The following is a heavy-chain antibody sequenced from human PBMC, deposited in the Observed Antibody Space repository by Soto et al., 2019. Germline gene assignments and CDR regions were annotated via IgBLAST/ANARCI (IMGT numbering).Heavy chain of an antibody. V-gene: IGHV3-23*01. CDR1: GFTFSSYA. Sequence: GGSLRLSCAASGFTFSSYAMSWVRQAPGKGLEWVSAISGSGGSTYYADSVKGRFTISRDNSKNTLYLQMNSLRAEDTAVYYCAKDQGNIAAAGQARDYWGQGTLVTVSS. CDR2: ISGSGGST. CDR3: AKDQGNIAAAGQARDY. J-gene: IGHJ4*02. D-gene: IGHD6-13*01.